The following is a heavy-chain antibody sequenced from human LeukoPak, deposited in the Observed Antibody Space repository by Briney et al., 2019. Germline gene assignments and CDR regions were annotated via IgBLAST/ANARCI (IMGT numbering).Heavy chain of an antibody. CDR2: IIPIFGSA. V-gene: IGHV1-69*13. D-gene: IGHD2-2*01. Sequence: GASVTVSCKASEGTFRRFAMSWVRQAPGQGLEWMGGIIPIFGSANYAQKFQGRVTITADESTSTAYMELSNLRSEDTAVYYCARVVTPRYCTSTSCYSKGWFDPWGQGTLVTVSS. CDR1: EGTFRRFA. J-gene: IGHJ5*02. CDR3: ARVVTPRYCTSTSCYSKGWFDP.